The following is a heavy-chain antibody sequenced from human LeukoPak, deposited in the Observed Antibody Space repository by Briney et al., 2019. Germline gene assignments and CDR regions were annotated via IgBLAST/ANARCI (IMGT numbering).Heavy chain of an antibody. D-gene: IGHD2-2*01. J-gene: IGHJ4*02. Sequence: GGSLRLSCAASGFTFSSYAMHWVRQAPGKGLEWVAVISYDGSNKYYADSVKGRFTISRDNSKDTLYLQMNSLRAEDTAVYYCARERGSPAATLDYWGQGTLVTVSS. CDR3: ARERGSPAATLDY. CDR2: ISYDGSNK. V-gene: IGHV3-30*04. CDR1: GFTFSSYA.